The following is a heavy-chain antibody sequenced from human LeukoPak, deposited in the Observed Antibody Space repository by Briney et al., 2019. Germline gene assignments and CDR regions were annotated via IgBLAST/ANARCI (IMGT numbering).Heavy chain of an antibody. V-gene: IGHV4-59*01. J-gene: IGHJ4*02. Sequence: PSETLSLTCTVSGASISSYFWGWIRQPPGKGLEWIGYIFYTGSTNYNPSLKSRVTISLDTSKNQFSLRLSSVTAADTAVYLCARRAYGDYYFDYWGQGTLVTVSS. CDR2: IFYTGST. D-gene: IGHD4-17*01. CDR1: GASISSYF. CDR3: ARRAYGDYYFDY.